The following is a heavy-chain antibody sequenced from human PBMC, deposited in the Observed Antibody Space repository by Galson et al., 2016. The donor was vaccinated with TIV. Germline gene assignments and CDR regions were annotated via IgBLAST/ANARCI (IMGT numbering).Heavy chain of an antibody. CDR1: GFTFSDYY. CDR2: IRSSGSYT. J-gene: IGHJ5*02. V-gene: IGHV3-11*06. CDR3: ARAVYMFGGVFWFDP. D-gene: IGHD3-16*01. Sequence: SLRLSCAASGFTFSDYYMSWIRQAPGKGLEWISYIRSSGSYTNYADSVRGRFTISRDNAKNSLYLQMNSLRAEDTAVYYCARAVYMFGGVFWFDPWGQGTLVTVSS.